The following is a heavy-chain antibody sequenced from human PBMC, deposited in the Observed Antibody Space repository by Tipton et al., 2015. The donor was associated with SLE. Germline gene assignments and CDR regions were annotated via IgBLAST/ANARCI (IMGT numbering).Heavy chain of an antibody. CDR2: IYYSGST. J-gene: IGHJ3*02. D-gene: IGHD1-14*01. CDR1: GGSIRSHY. CDR3: ARSLPGSEDAFDI. V-gene: IGHV4-59*11. Sequence: TLSLTCTVSGGSIRSHYWSWIRQPPGKGLEWIAYIYYSGSTNYNPSLKSRTTISVDMSKNQFFLKVNSVTAADTAMYFCARSLPGSEDAFDIWGQGTMVIVSS.